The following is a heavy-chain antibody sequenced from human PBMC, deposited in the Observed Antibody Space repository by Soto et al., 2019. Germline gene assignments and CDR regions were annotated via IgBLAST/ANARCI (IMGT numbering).Heavy chain of an antibody. CDR3: AREPLLYDSSGYYSPYYFDY. J-gene: IGHJ4*02. CDR2: ISAYNGNT. Sequence: GASVKVSCKASGYTFTSYGISWVRQAPGQGLEWMGWISAYNGNTNYAQKLQGRVTMTTDTSTSTAYMELRSLRSDDTAVYYCAREPLLYDSSGYYSPYYFDYWGQGTLVTVSS. V-gene: IGHV1-18*01. D-gene: IGHD3-22*01. CDR1: GYTFTSYG.